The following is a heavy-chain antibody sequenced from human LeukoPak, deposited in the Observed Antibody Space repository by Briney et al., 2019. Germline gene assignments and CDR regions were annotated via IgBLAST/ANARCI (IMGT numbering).Heavy chain of an antibody. Sequence: SGPALVKPTQTLTLTCTFSGFSLSTSGMRVSWIRQPPGKGLEWIGYIYYSGSTNYNPSLKSRVTISVDTSKNQFSLKLSSVTAADTAVYYCAGTYYGFWSGYYPHYYYYYMDVWGKGTTVTVSS. CDR1: GFSLSTSGMR. D-gene: IGHD3-3*01. V-gene: IGHV4-61*08. J-gene: IGHJ6*03. CDR2: IYYSGST. CDR3: AGTYYGFWSGYYPHYYYYYMDV.